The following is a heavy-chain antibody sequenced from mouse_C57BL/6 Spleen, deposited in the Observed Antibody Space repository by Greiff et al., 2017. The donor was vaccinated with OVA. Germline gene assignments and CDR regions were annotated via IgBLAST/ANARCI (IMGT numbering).Heavy chain of an antibody. D-gene: IGHD1-1*01. CDR2: IYPGDGDT. J-gene: IGHJ4*01. V-gene: IGHV1-80*01. Sequence: QVQLQQSGAELVKPGASVKISCKASGYAFSSYWMNWVKQRPGKGLEWIGQIYPGDGDTNYNGKFKGKATLTADKSSSTAYMQLSSLTSEDSAVYYYGRRREVAANYYAMDYWGQGTSVTVSS. CDR3: GRRREVAANYYAMDY. CDR1: GYAFSSYW.